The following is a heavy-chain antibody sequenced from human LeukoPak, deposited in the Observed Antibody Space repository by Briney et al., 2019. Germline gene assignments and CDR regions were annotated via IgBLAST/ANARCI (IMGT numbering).Heavy chain of an antibody. J-gene: IGHJ4*02. CDR2: ISGSGGST. V-gene: IGHV3-23*01. CDR3: AKEISYGVRGVITRGLLGY. CDR1: GFTFSSYG. D-gene: IGHD3-10*01. Sequence: GGSLRLSCAASGFTFSSYGMSWVRQAPGKGLEWVSAISGSGGSTYYADSVKGRFTISRDNSKNTLYLQMNSLRAEDTAVYYCAKEISYGVRGVITRGLLGYWGQGTLVTVSS.